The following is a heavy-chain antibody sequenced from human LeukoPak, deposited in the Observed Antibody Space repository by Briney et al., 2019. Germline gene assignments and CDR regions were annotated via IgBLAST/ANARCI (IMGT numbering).Heavy chain of an antibody. CDR1: GGSISRYY. D-gene: IGHD3-22*01. Sequence: SETLSLTCTVSGGSISRYYWSRIRQPPGKGLEWIGYMFHSGSTNYNPSLKSRVTMSVDTSKNRFSLKLNSVTAADTAVYYCARSDPYYYDSSDYYYYYGMDVWGQGTTVTVSS. V-gene: IGHV4-59*01. CDR2: MFHSGST. J-gene: IGHJ6*02. CDR3: ARSDPYYYDSSDYYYYYGMDV.